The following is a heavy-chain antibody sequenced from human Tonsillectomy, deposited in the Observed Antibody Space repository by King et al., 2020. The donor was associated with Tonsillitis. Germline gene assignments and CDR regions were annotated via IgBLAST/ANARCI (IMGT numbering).Heavy chain of an antibody. CDR3: ARRGELLWIGELYYFFDY. J-gene: IGHJ4*02. V-gene: IGHV3-30*04. Sequence: VQLVESGGGVVQPGRSLRLSCAASGFTFNTYAMHWGRQAPGKGLEWVAVISSDGNNQYYADSVKGRLTISRDNYKNTLYLQMDSLRAEDTAVYYCARRGELLWIGELYYFFDYWGQGTLVTVSS. CDR2: ISSDGNNQ. CDR1: GFTFNTYA. D-gene: IGHD3-10*01.